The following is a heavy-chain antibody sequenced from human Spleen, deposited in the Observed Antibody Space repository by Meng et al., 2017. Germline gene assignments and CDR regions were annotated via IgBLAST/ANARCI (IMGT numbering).Heavy chain of an antibody. D-gene: IGHD4-11*01. CDR1: GGSISSYY. CDR3: ARGPTTMAHDLDY. CDR2: IYYSGST. Sequence: QVQLQESGPGLVKPSETLSLTCTVFGGSISSYYWSWIRQPPGKGLEWIGYIYYSGSTNYNPSLKSRVTISVDTSKNNLSLKLSSVTAADSAVYYCARGPTTMAHDLDYWGQGTLVTVSS. V-gene: IGHV4-59*12. J-gene: IGHJ4*02.